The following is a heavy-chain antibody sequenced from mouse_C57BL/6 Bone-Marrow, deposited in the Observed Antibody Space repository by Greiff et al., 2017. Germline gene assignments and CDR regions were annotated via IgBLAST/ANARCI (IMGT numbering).Heavy chain of an antibody. CDR2: TFYSGIT. J-gene: IGHJ4*01. D-gene: IGHD1-1*01. Sequence: EVKLMESGPSLVRPSQTLSLTCTVTGFSINSDCYWIWIRQFPGNKLEYIGYTFYSGITYYNPSLESRTYITRDTSKNPFSLKLSSVTTEDTATYYCAGGGSRWYYAMDYWGQGTSVTVSS. V-gene: IGHV3-3*01. CDR3: AGGGSRWYYAMDY. CDR1: GFSINSDCY.